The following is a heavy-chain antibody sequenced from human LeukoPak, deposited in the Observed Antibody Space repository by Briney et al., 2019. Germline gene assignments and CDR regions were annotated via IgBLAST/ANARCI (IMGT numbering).Heavy chain of an antibody. V-gene: IGHV3-64*01. CDR3: ARGNQQWLVQGGAFDI. CDR2: ISSNGGST. D-gene: IGHD6-19*01. CDR1: GFTFSSYA. Sequence: GGSLRLSCAASGFTFSSYAMHWVRQAPGKGLEYVSAISSNGGSTYYANSVKGRFTISRDNSKNTLYLQMGSLRAEDMAVYYCARGNQQWLVQGGAFDIWGQGTMVTVSS. J-gene: IGHJ3*02.